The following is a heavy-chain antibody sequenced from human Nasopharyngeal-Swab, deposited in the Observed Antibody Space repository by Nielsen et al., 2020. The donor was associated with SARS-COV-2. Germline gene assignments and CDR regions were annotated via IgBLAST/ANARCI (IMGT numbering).Heavy chain of an antibody. CDR1: GFSCSSYW. J-gene: IGHJ6*02. V-gene: IGHV3-74*01. CDR3: ARSRSAMDV. CDR2: INPDGSST. Sequence: GASLELCWASCGFSCSSYWMHWVRQAPGKGLVWVSRINPDGSSTDYAGSVKGRFTISRDNAKNTLYLQMSSLRAEETAVYYCARSRSAMDVWGQGTTVTVSS.